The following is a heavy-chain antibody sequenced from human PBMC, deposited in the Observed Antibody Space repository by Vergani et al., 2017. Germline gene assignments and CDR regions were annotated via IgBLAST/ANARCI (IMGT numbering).Heavy chain of an antibody. V-gene: IGHV4-31*03. Sequence: QVQLHESGPGLGTASQTLYLTFTISCGSISSGGYYLSSLGQRPGKGLEWIGYIYYSGSTYYNPSLRSRVTISVDTSKNQFSLKLSSVTAADTAVYYCASRFREYDYWSGHTDSFDIWGQGTMVTVSS. CDR3: ASRFREYDYWSGHTDSFDI. CDR1: CGSISSGGYY. J-gene: IGHJ3*02. D-gene: IGHD3-3*01. CDR2: IYYSGST.